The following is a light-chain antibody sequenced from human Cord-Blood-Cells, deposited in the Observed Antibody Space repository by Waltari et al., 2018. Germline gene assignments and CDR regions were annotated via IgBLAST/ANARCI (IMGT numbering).Light chain of an antibody. CDR1: SSDVGGYNY. CDR3: SSYTSSSTWV. CDR2: EVS. Sequence: QSALTQPASVSGSPGQSITISCTGTSSDVGGYNYVSWNQQHPGKAPKHMIYEVSNRPSGVSNRFSGSKSGNTASLTISGLQAEDEADYYCSSYTSSSTWVFGGGTKLTVL. V-gene: IGLV2-14*01. J-gene: IGLJ3*02.